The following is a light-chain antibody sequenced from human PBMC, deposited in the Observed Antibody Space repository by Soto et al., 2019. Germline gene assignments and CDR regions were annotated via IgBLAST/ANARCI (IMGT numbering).Light chain of an antibody. CDR1: HRGSSSY. CDR2: GVF. Sequence: IVLTQSPDTLSFSPEQTATLSCRSSHRGSSSYLAWYQQRPGQPPRLLIYGVFTRADDIPDRFSGSGSGTDFTLTISSLQPEDFAVYYCQHYGYPQWTFGQGTKVDIK. V-gene: IGKV3-20*01. J-gene: IGKJ1*01. CDR3: QHYGYPQWT.